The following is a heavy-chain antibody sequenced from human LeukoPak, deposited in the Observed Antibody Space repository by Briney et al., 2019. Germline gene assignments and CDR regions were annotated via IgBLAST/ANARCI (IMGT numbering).Heavy chain of an antibody. CDR2: ISGSGGTT. CDR1: GFPFSSYG. Sequence: GGSLRLSCVASGFPFSSYGMSWVRQAPGKGLEWVSGISGSGGTTYYADSVKGRLTISRDNSKNMLYLQMNSLRAEDTAVYYCAKRDDSSGWFDWFDPWGQGTLVTVSS. V-gene: IGHV3-23*01. J-gene: IGHJ5*02. D-gene: IGHD6-19*01. CDR3: AKRDDSSGWFDWFDP.